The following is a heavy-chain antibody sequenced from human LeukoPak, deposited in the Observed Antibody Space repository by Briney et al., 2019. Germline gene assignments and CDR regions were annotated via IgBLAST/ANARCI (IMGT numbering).Heavy chain of an antibody. CDR3: AKAPHPDVAVAGAHYYGMDV. J-gene: IGHJ6*02. CDR1: GFTFRSYA. CDR2: ISVSGGSA. D-gene: IGHD6-19*01. Sequence: PGGSLRLSCAASGFTFRSYAMSWVRQAPGKGLEWVSTISVSGGSAYYADSVKGRFSISRDNSKNTLYLQMNSLRGEDTAVYYCAKAPHPDVAVAGAHYYGMDVWGQGTTVTVSS. V-gene: IGHV3-23*01.